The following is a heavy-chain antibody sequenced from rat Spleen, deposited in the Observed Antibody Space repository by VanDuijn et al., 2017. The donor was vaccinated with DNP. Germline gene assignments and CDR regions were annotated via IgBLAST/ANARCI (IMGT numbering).Heavy chain of an antibody. CDR2: MWSGGST. V-gene: IGHV2S63*01. Sequence: EVQLKESGPGLVQPSQTLSLTCTVSGFSLADYTIHWVRQPPGKGLEWVGVMWSGGSTAYNSALKSRLSISRDTSKSQVFLKMNSLQTEDTAIYYCTRDGSPYYSSYMDVMDAWGRGASVTVSS. CDR3: TRDGSPYYSSYMDVMDA. J-gene: IGHJ4*01. CDR1: GFSLADYT. D-gene: IGHD1-2*01.